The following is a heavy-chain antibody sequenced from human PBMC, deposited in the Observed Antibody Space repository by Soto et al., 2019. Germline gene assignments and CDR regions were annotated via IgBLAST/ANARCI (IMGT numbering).Heavy chain of an antibody. CDR2: IRSRANNFAT. J-gene: IGHJ6*02. V-gene: IGHV3-73*01. CDR3: ARGQGAAIGDYYYHGMDV. Sequence: GGSLRLSCAASGFIFSGSAIHWVRQASGKGLEWVGRIRSRANNFATSSAASVKGRFTFSRDDSRNTAYLQMNTLKPEDTAVYYCARGQGAAIGDYYYHGMDVWGQGTTVTVSS. CDR1: GFIFSGSA. D-gene: IGHD2-2*02.